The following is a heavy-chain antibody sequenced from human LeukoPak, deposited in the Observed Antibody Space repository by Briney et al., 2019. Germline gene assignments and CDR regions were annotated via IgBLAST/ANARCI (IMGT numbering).Heavy chain of an antibody. V-gene: IGHV1-18*01. CDR3: ARVFHADSSGAGYEAFDI. CDR1: GYTFTSYG. Sequence: ASVKVSCKASGYTFTSYGISWVRQAPGQGLEWMGWISAYNGNTNYAQKLQGRVTMTTDTSTSTAYMELRSLRSDDTAVYYCARVFHADSSGAGYEAFDIWGQGTMVTVSS. CDR2: ISAYNGNT. D-gene: IGHD3-22*01. J-gene: IGHJ3*02.